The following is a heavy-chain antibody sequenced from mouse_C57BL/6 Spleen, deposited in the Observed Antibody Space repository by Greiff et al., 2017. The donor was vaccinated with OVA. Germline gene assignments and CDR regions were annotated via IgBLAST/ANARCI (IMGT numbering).Heavy chain of an antibody. CDR1: GYTFTSYW. J-gene: IGHJ3*01. V-gene: IGHV1-5*01. Sequence: VQLKESGTVLARPGASVKMSCKTSGYTFTSYWMHWVKQRPGQGLEWIGAIYPGNSDTSYNQKFKGKAKLTAVTSASTAYMELSSLTNEDSAVYYCTTPIYYGNLAWFAYWGQGTLVTVSA. D-gene: IGHD2-1*01. CDR3: TTPIYYGNLAWFAY. CDR2: IYPGNSDT.